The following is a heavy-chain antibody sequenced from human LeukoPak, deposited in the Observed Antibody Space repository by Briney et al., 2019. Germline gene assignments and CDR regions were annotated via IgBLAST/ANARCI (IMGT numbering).Heavy chain of an antibody. CDR1: GYTFTIYD. V-gene: IGHV1-8*01. CDR3: ARWFGASYYYYGMDV. J-gene: IGHJ6*02. CDR2: MNPNSGNT. Sequence: GASVKVSCKASGYTFTIYDINWVRQATGQGLEWMGWMNPNSGNTGYAQKFQGRVTMTRNTSISTAYMELSSLRSEDTAVYYCARWFGASYYYYGMDVWGQGTTVTVSS. D-gene: IGHD3-10*01.